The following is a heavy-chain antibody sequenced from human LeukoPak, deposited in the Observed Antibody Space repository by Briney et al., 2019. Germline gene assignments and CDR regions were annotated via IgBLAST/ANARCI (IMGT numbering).Heavy chain of an antibody. Sequence: PSQTLSLTCTVSGGSISSGGYYWSWIRQHPGKGLEWIGYIYYSGSTYHNPSLKSRVTISVDTSKNQFSLKLSSVTAADTAVYYCARGPSGDIPGATWFDPWGQGTLVTVSS. CDR3: ARGPSGDIPGATWFDP. D-gene: IGHD1-26*01. CDR1: GGSISSGGYY. V-gene: IGHV4-31*03. CDR2: IYYSGST. J-gene: IGHJ5*02.